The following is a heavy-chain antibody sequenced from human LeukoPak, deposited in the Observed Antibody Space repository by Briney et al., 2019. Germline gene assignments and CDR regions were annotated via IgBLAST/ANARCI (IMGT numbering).Heavy chain of an antibody. D-gene: IGHD3-16*02. CDR3: VRDYRHEGNWFGP. CDR1: GLTLSTYW. Sequence: RGSLRLSCAASGLTLSTYWMHWVRQAPGKGLVWVSRLSSDGSSTTYADSVRGRFTISRDNAKNMLYLQMNGLRAEDTAVYYCVRDYRHEGNWFGPWGQGTLVTVPS. CDR2: LSSDGSST. V-gene: IGHV3-74*01. J-gene: IGHJ5*02.